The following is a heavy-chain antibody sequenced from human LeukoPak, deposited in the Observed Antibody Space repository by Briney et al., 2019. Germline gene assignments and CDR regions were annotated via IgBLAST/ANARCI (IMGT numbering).Heavy chain of an antibody. V-gene: IGHV4-61*02. CDR3: ARGVQLERLPATQFDY. D-gene: IGHD1-1*01. CDR2: IYTSEST. Sequence: PSETLSLTCTVSGGSISSGSYYWSWIRQPAGKGLEWIGRIYTSESTNYNPPLKSRVTISVDTSKNQFSLKLSSVTAADTAVYYCARGVQLERLPATQFDYWGQGTLVTVSS. J-gene: IGHJ4*02. CDR1: GGSISSGSYY.